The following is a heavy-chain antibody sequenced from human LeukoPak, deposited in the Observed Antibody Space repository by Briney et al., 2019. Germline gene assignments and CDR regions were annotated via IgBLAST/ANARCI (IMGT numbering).Heavy chain of an antibody. D-gene: IGHD2-21*01. CDR3: IKEFLGMDV. CDR2: IKTKSDGWTT. V-gene: IGHV3-15*01. Sequence: PGGSLRLSCVASGFRFSKFYMSWVRQTPGKGLEWLGRIKTKSDGWTTEYAAPVRGRYTISGDDSKNTLYLQMNNLKSEDTAVYFCIKEFLGMDVWGQGTTVTVSS. CDR1: GFRFSKFY. J-gene: IGHJ6*02.